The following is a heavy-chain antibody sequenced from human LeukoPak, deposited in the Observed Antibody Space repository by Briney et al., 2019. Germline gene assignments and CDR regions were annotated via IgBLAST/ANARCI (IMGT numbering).Heavy chain of an antibody. CDR1: GGTFSSYA. CDR2: IIPILGIA. Sequence: GSSVKVSCKASGGTFSSYAISWVRQVPGQGLEWMGRIIPILGIANYAQKFQGRVTITADKSTSTAYMELSSLRSEDTAVYYCARWKIAASSPIIFDPWGQGALVTVSS. J-gene: IGHJ5*02. D-gene: IGHD6-13*01. V-gene: IGHV1-69*04. CDR3: ARWKIAASSPIIFDP.